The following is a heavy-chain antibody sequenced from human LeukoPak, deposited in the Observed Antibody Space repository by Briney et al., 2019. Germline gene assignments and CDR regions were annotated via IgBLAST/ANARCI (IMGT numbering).Heavy chain of an antibody. CDR2: IKQDGSEK. J-gene: IGHJ6*03. CDR1: GFTFSSYW. V-gene: IGHV3-7*01. CDR3: ARDRYSSSSLYYYYYYMDV. Sequence: GGSLRLSCAASGFTFSSYWMSWVRQAPGKGLEWVANIKQDGSEKYYVDSVKGRFTISRDNAKNSLYLQMNSLRAEDTAVYYCARDRYSSSSLYYYYYYMDVWGKGTTVTVSS. D-gene: IGHD6-6*01.